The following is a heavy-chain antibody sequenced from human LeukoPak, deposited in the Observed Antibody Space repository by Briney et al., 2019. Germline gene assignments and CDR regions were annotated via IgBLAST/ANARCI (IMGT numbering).Heavy chain of an antibody. Sequence: SETLSLTCAVYGGSFSGYYWSWIRQPPGKGLEWIGEINHTGSTTYHPSLKSRVTISVNTSKNQFSLKLSSVAAADTAVYYCARQRAAIWGFDYWGQGTLVTVSS. V-gene: IGHV4-34*01. CDR3: ARQRAAIWGFDY. J-gene: IGHJ4*02. D-gene: IGHD3-16*01. CDR2: INHTGST. CDR1: GGSFSGYY.